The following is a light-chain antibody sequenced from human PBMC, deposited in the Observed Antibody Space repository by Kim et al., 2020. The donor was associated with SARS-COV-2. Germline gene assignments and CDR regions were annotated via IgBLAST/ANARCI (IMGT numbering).Light chain of an antibody. CDR1: QSVTRNY. CDR2: AAS. V-gene: IGKV3-20*01. CDR3: QQYGDFPYT. Sequence: EIVLTQSPGTLSLSPGESAALSCRASQSVTRNYLAWYQQKPGQAPRVLIFAASSRATGIPDRFSGRGSGTDFTLSISRLQPEDVAVYYCQQYGDFPYTFGQGTKLEIK. J-gene: IGKJ2*01.